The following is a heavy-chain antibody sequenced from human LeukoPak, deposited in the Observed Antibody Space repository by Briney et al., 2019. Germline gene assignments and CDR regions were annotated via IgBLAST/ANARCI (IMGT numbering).Heavy chain of an antibody. CDR3: ARDREGTLYYYYYGMDV. CDR1: GFTFSDYY. J-gene: IGHJ6*02. Sequence: SGGSLRLSCAASGFTFSDYYMSWIRQAPGKGLEWVSYISSSGSTIYYADSVKGRFTISRDNAKNSLYLRMNSLRAEDTAVYYCARDREGTLYYYYYGMDVWGQGTTVTVSS. D-gene: IGHD1-26*01. CDR2: ISSSGSTI. V-gene: IGHV3-11*01.